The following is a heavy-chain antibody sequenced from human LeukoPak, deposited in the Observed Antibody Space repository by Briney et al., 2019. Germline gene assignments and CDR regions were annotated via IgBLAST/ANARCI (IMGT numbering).Heavy chain of an antibody. V-gene: IGHV4-59*08. D-gene: IGHD3-22*01. CDR1: GVSITSYY. Sequence: SETLSLTCTVSGVSITSYYWSWIRQPPGKGLEWIGSIYHSGSTNDNPSLRSRVTTSVDTSKNQFSLKLSSVTAADTPVYYCARSGYYYDSSHYYYFDYWGQGTLVTVSS. CDR2: IYHSGST. CDR3: ARSGYYYDSSHYYYFDY. J-gene: IGHJ4*02.